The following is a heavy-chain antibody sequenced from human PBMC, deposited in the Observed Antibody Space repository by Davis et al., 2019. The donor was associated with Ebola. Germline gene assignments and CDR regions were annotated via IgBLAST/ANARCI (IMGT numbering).Heavy chain of an antibody. V-gene: IGHV3-48*04. D-gene: IGHD7-27*01. CDR3: AAELTGDAFDV. Sequence: PGGSLRLSCAASGFTLSANTMDWVRQAPGKGLEWVSYISSSTSGTTTVYYADSVKDRFTISRDDAKNSLFLQMNNLRADDTAVYYCAAELTGDAFDVWGRGTMVTVSS. CDR1: GFTLSANT. J-gene: IGHJ3*01. CDR2: ISSSTSGTTTV.